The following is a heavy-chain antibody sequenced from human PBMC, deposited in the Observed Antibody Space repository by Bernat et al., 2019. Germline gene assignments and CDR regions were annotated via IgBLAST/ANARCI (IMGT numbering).Heavy chain of an antibody. CDR2: IYSGGST. CDR3: AKRAAGNYGMDV. CDR1: GFTVSSNY. J-gene: IGHJ6*02. V-gene: IGHV3-66*04. Sequence: EVQLVESGGGLVQPGGSLRLSCAASGFTVSSNYMSWVRQAPGKGLEWVSVIYSGGSTYYADSVKGRFTISRDNSKNTLYLQMNSLRAEDTAVYYCAKRAAGNYGMDVWGQGTTVTVSS.